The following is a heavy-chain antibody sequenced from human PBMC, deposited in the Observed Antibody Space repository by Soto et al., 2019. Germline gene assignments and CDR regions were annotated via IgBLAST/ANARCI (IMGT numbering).Heavy chain of an antibody. Sequence: QVQLVQSGAEVKKPGSSVKVSCKASGGTFSSYAISWVRQAPGQGLEWMGGIIPIFGTANYAQKFQGRVTITADESTSTAYMELSSLRSEETAVYYCASVQGDSTGSYWYFDLWGRGTLVTVSS. CDR3: ASVQGDSTGSYWYFDL. V-gene: IGHV1-69*01. J-gene: IGHJ2*01. D-gene: IGHD3-16*01. CDR1: GGTFSSYA. CDR2: IIPIFGTA.